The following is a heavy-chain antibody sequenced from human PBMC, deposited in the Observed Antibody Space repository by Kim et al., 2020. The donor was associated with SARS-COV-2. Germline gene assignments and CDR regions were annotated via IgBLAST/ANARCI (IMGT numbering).Heavy chain of an antibody. Sequence: QNSQGRVTITRNTSISTAYMELSSLRSEDTAVYYCARGPRYGSGSSYFDYWGQGTLVTVSS. J-gene: IGHJ4*02. CDR3: ARGPRYGSGSSYFDY. D-gene: IGHD3-10*01. V-gene: IGHV1-8*03.